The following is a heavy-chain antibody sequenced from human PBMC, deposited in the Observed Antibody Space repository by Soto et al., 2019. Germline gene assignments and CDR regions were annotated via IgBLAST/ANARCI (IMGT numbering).Heavy chain of an antibody. CDR3: ARVSHEGAGYYDSSGYLVY. CDR1: GGSISSYY. D-gene: IGHD3-22*01. CDR2: IYYSGST. Sequence: SETLSLTCTVSGGSISSYYWSWIRQPPGKGLEWIGYIYYSGSTNYNPSLKSRVTISVDTSKNQFSLKLSSLTAADTAVYYCARVSHEGAGYYDSSGYLVYWGQGTLVTVSS. V-gene: IGHV4-59*01. J-gene: IGHJ4*02.